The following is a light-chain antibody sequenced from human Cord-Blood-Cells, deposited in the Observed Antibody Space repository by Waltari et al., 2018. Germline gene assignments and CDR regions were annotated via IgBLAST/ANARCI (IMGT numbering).Light chain of an antibody. CDR1: SGSSASKY. CDR3: QSYDSSNQV. J-gene: IGLJ3*02. V-gene: IGLV6-57*03. Sequence: NFMLTQPHSVSESPGKTVTISCTRSSGSSASKYVQWYQQRPGSAPTTVIYEDNQKPSGVPDRFSGSIDSSSNSASLTISGLKTEDEADYYCQSYDSSNQVFGGGTKLTVL. CDR2: EDN.